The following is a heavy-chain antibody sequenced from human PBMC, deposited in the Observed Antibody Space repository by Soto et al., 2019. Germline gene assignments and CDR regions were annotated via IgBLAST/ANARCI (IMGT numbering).Heavy chain of an antibody. J-gene: IGHJ3*01. Sequence: GGSLRLSCAASGFSFSNAWMNWVRQAPGKGLEWVGRIKSKTDGSQQYYGDSLKGRLTISRDNAKNSVSLQMNNLRVEDTAVYYCVKVPIFGVFDLGGQGTVATVS. CDR2: IKSKTDGSQQ. D-gene: IGHD3-3*02. V-gene: IGHV3-7*01. CDR1: GFSFSNAW. CDR3: VKVPIFGVFDL.